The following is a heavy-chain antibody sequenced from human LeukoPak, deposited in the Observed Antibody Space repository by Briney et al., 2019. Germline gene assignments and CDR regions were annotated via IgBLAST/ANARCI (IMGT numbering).Heavy chain of an antibody. CDR1: GYTFTSYD. Sequence: ASVKVSCKASGYTFTSYDINWVRQATGQGLEWMGWMNPNSGNTGYAQKFQGRVTMTRDTSISTVYMDLSRLRSDDTAVYYCAKHGSGSSTWLNWFDPWGQGTLVTVSS. CDR2: MNPNSGNT. D-gene: IGHD3-10*01. CDR3: AKHGSGSSTWLNWFDP. V-gene: IGHV1-8*01. J-gene: IGHJ5*02.